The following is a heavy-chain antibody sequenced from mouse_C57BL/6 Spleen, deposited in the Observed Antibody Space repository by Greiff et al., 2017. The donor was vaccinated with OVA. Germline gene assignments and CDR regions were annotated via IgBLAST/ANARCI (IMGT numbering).Heavy chain of an antibody. CDR2: ISGGGGNT. Sequence: EVKLMESGGGLVKPGGSLKLSCAASGFTFSSYTMSWVRQTPEKRLEWVATISGGGGNTYYPDSVKGRFTISRDNAKNTLYLQMSSLRSEDTALYYCARHLYYDYDQGAMDYWGQGTSVTVSS. J-gene: IGHJ4*01. CDR3: ARHLYYDYDQGAMDY. D-gene: IGHD2-4*01. V-gene: IGHV5-9*01. CDR1: GFTFSSYT.